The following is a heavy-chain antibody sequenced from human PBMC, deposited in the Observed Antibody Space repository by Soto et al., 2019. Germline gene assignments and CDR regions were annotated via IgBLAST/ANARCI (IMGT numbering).Heavy chain of an antibody. V-gene: IGHV1-18*01. CDR3: ARGGYGDY. D-gene: IGHD1-1*01. Sequence: QVHLVQSGAEVKKPGASVKVSCQGSGYAFTTSGITWVRQAPGQGLEWMGWISAHYGNTNYAKKIQGRVTVTRDTSTSTAYMELRSLRYDDTAVYYCARGGYGDYWGQGALVTVSS. CDR2: ISAHYGNT. CDR1: GYAFTTSG. J-gene: IGHJ4*02.